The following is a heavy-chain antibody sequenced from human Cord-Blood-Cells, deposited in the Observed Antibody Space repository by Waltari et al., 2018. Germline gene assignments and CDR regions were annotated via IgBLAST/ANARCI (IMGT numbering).Heavy chain of an antibody. CDR1: GSISSSRYY. Sequence: GSISSSRYYWGWSRQPPGKGLEWIGSIYYSGSTYYNPPLKSRVTISVDTSKNQFSLKLSSVTAADTAVYYCARHAQQHEYWPQGTLVTASS. J-gene: IGHJ4*02. CDR3: ARHAQQHEY. CDR2: IYYSGST. V-gene: IGHV4-39*01. D-gene: IGHD6-13*01.